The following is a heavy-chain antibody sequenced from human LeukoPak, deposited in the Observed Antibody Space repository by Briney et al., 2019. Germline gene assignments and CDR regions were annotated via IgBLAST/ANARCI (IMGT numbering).Heavy chain of an antibody. D-gene: IGHD2-15*01. CDR2: INPNSGGT. CDR3: ARDLWMSRKICCGGSCYSPCY. Sequence: ASVKVSCKASGYTFTGYYMHWVRQAPGQGLEWMGWINPNSGGTNYAQKFQGRVTMTRDTSISTAYMELSRLRSDDTAVYYCARDLWMSRKICCGGSCYSPCYWGQGTLVTVSS. CDR1: GYTFTGYY. J-gene: IGHJ4*02. V-gene: IGHV1-2*02.